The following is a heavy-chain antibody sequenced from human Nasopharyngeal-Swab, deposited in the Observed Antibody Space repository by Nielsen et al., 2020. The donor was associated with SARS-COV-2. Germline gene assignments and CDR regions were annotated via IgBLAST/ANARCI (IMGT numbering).Heavy chain of an antibody. D-gene: IGHD2-2*01. CDR3: AGGSSNRYYFDY. J-gene: IGHJ4*02. CDR1: GYTFTSYY. Sequence: ASVKVSCKASGYTFTSYYMHWVRQAPGQGLEWMGIINPSGGSTSYAQKFQVRVTVTRDTSTSTVYMELSSLRSEDTAVYYCAGGSSNRYYFDYWGQGTLVAVSS. CDR2: INPSGGST. V-gene: IGHV1-46*01.